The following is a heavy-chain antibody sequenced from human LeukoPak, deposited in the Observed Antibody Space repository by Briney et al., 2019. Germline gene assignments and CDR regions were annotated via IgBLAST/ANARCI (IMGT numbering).Heavy chain of an antibody. J-gene: IGHJ4*02. CDR1: GGSFSGYY. D-gene: IGHD3-10*01. CDR2: INHSGGT. Sequence: SETLSLTCAVYGGSFSGYYWSWIRQPPGKGLEWIGEINHSGGTNYNPSLKSRVTISVDTSKNQFSLKLSSVTAAGTAVYYCARGRRNPTYYYGSGSYRPFDYWGQGTLVTVSS. CDR3: ARGRRNPTYYYGSGSYRPFDY. V-gene: IGHV4-34*01.